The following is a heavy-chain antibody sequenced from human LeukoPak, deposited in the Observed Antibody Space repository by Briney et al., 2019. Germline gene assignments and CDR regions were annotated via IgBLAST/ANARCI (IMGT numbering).Heavy chain of an antibody. Sequence: GGSLRLSCAASGFTFSSYAMSWVRQAPGKGLEWVSAISGSGGSTYYADPVKGRFTISRDNSKNTLYLQMNSLRAEDTAVYYCAKVRTELGYCSGGSCYGHLFDYWGQGTLVTVSS. J-gene: IGHJ4*02. CDR3: AKVRTELGYCSGGSCYGHLFDY. CDR1: GFTFSSYA. D-gene: IGHD2-15*01. CDR2: ISGSGGST. V-gene: IGHV3-23*01.